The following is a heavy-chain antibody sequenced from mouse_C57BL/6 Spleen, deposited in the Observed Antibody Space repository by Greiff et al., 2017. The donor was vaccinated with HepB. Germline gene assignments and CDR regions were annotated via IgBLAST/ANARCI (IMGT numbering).Heavy chain of an antibody. J-gene: IGHJ1*03. Sequence: QVQLKESGPGLVAPSQSLSITCTVSGFSLTSYGVHWVRQPPGKGLEWLVVIWSDGSTTYNSALKSRLSISKDNSKSQVFLKMNSRQTDDTAMYYCARHNDGSSYGYFDVWGTGTTVTVSS. CDR2: IWSDGST. CDR1: GFSLTSYG. D-gene: IGHD1-1*01. CDR3: ARHNDGSSYGYFDV. V-gene: IGHV2-6-1*01.